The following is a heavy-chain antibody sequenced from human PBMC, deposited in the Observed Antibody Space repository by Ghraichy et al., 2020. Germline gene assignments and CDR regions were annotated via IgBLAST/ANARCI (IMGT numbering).Heavy chain of an antibody. CDR1: GYTFINYG. V-gene: IGHV1-18*01. J-gene: IGHJ6*02. D-gene: IGHD3-10*01. Sequence: ASVKVSCKASGYTFINYGISWVRQAPGQGLEWMSWISAYNGATNYAQNFQGRVTMTTDTSTSTVYMELRSLTSDDSAVYYCARGGLSVADGLDVWGQGTTVTFAS. CDR3: ARGGLSVADGLDV. CDR2: ISAYNGAT.